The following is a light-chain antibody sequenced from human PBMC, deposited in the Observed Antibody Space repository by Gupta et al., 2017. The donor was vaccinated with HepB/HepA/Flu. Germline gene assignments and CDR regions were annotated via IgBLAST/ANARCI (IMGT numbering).Light chain of an antibody. CDR3: QVWDSDSDHVV. J-gene: IGLJ2*01. CDR2: YDR. V-gene: IGLV3-21*04. Sequence: SYVLTQPPSVSVAPGQTARITCGGDNIGTKTVHWYQQKPGQSPVLVISYDRDRPSGIPEQFSGSNSGNTATLTITRVTAGDEADYYCQVWDSDSDHVVFGGGTKLTGL. CDR1: NIGTKT.